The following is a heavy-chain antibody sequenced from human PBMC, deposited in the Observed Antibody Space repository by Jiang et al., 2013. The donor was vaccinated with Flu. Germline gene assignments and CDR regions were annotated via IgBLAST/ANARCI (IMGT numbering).Heavy chain of an antibody. CDR2: TYYRSKWYS. CDR3: ARGGENWGSRWYFDL. CDR1: GDNLFSSSAA. J-gene: IGHJ2*01. D-gene: IGHD7-27*01. V-gene: IGHV6-1*01. Sequence: QTLSLTCAISGDNLFSSSAAWNWIRQSPSRGLEWLGRTYYRSKWYSDYAVSVKSRITINADTSKNQFSLQLNSVTPEDTAVYFCARGGENWGSRWYFDLWGRGTLVTVSS.